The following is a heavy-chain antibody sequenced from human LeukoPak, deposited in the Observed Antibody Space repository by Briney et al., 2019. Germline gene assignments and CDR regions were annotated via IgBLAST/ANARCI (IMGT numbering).Heavy chain of an antibody. CDR2: IYYTGST. J-gene: IGHJ3*02. V-gene: IGHV4-59*08. D-gene: IGHD6-13*01. CDR3: ARSRGVPGVDAFDI. CDR1: GGSISSYY. Sequence: SETLSLTCTVSGGSISSYYWSWIRQPPGKGLEWIGCIYYTGSTNYNPSLKSRVTISVDTSKNQFSLKLSSVTAADTTVYYCARSRGVPGVDAFDIWGQGTMVTVSS.